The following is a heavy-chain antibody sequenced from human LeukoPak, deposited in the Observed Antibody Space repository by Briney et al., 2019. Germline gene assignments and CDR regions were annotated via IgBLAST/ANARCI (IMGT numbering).Heavy chain of an antibody. V-gene: IGHV4-39*07. CDR3: ARDLARTDYFDY. Sequence: SETLSLTCTVSGGSISSSNYYWGWIRQPPGKGLEWSESIYYSGSTYYNPSLKSRVTISVDTSKNQFSLKLSSVTAADTAVYYCARDLARTDYFDYWGQGTLVTVSS. D-gene: IGHD3-16*01. CDR1: GGSISSSNYY. J-gene: IGHJ4*02. CDR2: IYYSGST.